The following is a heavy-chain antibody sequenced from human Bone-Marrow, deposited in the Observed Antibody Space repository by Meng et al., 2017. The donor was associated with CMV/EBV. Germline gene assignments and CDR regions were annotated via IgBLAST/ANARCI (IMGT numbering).Heavy chain of an antibody. V-gene: IGHV1-2*02. CDR1: GYTFTGYY. D-gene: IGHD3-3*01. J-gene: IGHJ4*02. Sequence: ASVKVSCKASGYTFTGYYMHWVRQVPGQGLEWMGWINPNSGGTNYAQKFQGRVTMTRDTSISTAYMELSRLRSDDTAVYYCARDAQYYDFWSGYYTPLDYWGQGTLVTVSS. CDR3: ARDAQYYDFWSGYYTPLDY. CDR2: INPNSGGT.